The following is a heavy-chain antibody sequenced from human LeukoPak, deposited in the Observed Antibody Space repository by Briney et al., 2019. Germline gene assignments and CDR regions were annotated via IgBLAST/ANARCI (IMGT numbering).Heavy chain of an antibody. D-gene: IGHD5-12*01. J-gene: IGHJ4*02. Sequence: ASVKVSCKASGGTFSSYAISWVRQAPGQGLEWLGWISPNTGGTHYAQNFQDRVTMTRDTSISTAYMDLSRLGSDDTAVYYCARDRGYSGYDVWGQGTLVTVSS. CDR1: GGTFSSYA. CDR3: ARDRGYSGYDV. V-gene: IGHV1-2*02. CDR2: ISPNTGGT.